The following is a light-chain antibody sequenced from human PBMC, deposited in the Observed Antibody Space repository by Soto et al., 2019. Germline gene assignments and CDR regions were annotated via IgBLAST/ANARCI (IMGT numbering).Light chain of an antibody. CDR1: RSVSSN. J-gene: IGKJ1*01. V-gene: IGKV3-11*01. CDR3: QQYGSSPRT. Sequence: EIVLTQSPATLSLSPGERGTLSCRASRSVSSNLARDQQKPGQAPRVLIYAASNRATGIPARFSGSGSGTDFTLTISSLEPEDFAVYYCQQYGSSPRTFGHGTKVDIK. CDR2: AAS.